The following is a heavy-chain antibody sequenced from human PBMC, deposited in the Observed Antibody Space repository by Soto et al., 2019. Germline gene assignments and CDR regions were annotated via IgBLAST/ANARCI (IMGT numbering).Heavy chain of an antibody. V-gene: IGHV6-1*01. D-gene: IGHD6-13*01. J-gene: IGHJ4*02. CDR1: GDSVSSNSAA. CDR2: TYYRSKWYN. Sequence: PSQTLSLTCAISGDSVSSNSAAWNWIRQSPSRGLEWLGRTYYRSKWYNDYAVSVKSRITINPDTSKNQFSLQLNSVTPEDTAVYYCAREEAQYRYSRSHRWLDYWGQGTLVTVSS. CDR3: AREEAQYRYSRSHRWLDY.